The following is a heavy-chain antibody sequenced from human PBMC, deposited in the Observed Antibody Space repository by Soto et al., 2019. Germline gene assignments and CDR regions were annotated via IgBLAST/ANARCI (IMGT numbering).Heavy chain of an antibody. CDR1: GDSVSSNSAA. CDR2: TYYRSKWYN. CDR3: ARGLAAAGTDYYYYYGMDV. Sequence: KQSQTLSLTCAISGDSVSSNSAAWNWIRQSPSRGLEWLGRTYYRSKWYNDYAVSVKSRITINPDTSKNQFSRQLNSVTPEDTAVYYCARGLAAAGTDYYYYYGMDVWGQGTTVTVSS. J-gene: IGHJ6*02. V-gene: IGHV6-1*01. D-gene: IGHD6-13*01.